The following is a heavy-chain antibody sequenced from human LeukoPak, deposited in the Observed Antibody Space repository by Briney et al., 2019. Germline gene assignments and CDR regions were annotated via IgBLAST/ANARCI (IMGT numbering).Heavy chain of an antibody. CDR1: GYTFTSYG. D-gene: IGHD6-6*01. V-gene: IGHV1-18*01. CDR2: ISAYNGNT. CDR3: TREGRRVVSSYYYYGMDV. Sequence: ASVKVSCKASGYTFTSYGISWVRQAPGQGLEWMGWISAYNGNTNYAQKLQGRVTMTTDTSTSTAYMELRSPRSDDTAVYYCTREGRRVVSSYYYYGMDVWGRGTTVTVSS. J-gene: IGHJ6*02.